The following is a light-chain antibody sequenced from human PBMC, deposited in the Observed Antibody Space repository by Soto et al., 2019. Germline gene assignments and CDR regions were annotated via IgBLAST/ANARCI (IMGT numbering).Light chain of an antibody. CDR2: DAS. J-gene: IGKJ3*01. CDR1: QSISTW. CDR3: QQRSNWPPRFT. Sequence: DIQMTQSPSTLSASVGDRVIITCRASQSISTWLAWYQQKPGKAPKLLIYDASTLQSGVPSRFGGSGSGTEFTLTISGLQPDDFAVYYCQQRSNWPPRFTFGPGTKVDIK. V-gene: IGKV1-5*01.